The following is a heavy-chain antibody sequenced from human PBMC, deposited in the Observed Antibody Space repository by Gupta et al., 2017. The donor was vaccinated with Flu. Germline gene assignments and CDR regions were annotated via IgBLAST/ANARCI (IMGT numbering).Heavy chain of an antibody. CDR2: SNPDGSST. D-gene: IGHD4-17*01. CDR3: ATVTSGC. CDR1: GFTFSSLY. Sequence: EMQLVESGGGLVQPGGFLTLSSAASGFTFSSLYLQWVRQAPGKGLGWVSRSNPDGSSTTYAESVNGRFTISRDNAKNTLYLQMNSLGDDDTAVYYCATVTSGCWGQGTLVTVSS. V-gene: IGHV3-74*03. J-gene: IGHJ4*02.